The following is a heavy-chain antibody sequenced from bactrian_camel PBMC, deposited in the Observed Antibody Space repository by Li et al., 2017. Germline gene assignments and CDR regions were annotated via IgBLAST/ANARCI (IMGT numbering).Heavy chain of an antibody. CDR3: AAGPVGPPVYGSGIRSPVPDSYGTPCSALNFGRNY. V-gene: IGHV3S53*01. CDR1: VSTATLNA. Sequence: HVQLVESGGGSVQAGGTLRLSCVASVSTATLNAMGWFRQGPGKGREGVAALSSGVVTYYADFVKGRFTIAQDNNKKTIYLQMDSLKPDDTAVYYCAAGPVGPPVYGSGIRSPVPDSYGTPCSALNFGRNYWGQGTQVTVS. J-gene: IGHJ4*01. CDR2: LSSGVVT. D-gene: IGHD5*01.